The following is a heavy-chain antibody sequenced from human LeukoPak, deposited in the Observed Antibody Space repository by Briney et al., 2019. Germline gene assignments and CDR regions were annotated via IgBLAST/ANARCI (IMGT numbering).Heavy chain of an antibody. J-gene: IGHJ4*02. CDR1: GFTFSSYS. CDR2: ISSSSSYI. CDR3: AKVVGRSTIGSIDY. D-gene: IGHD5/OR15-5a*01. V-gene: IGHV3-21*04. Sequence: GGSLRLSCAASGFTFSSYSMNWVRQAPGKGLEWVSSISSSSSYIYYADSVKGRFTISRDNAKNLLYLQMNSLRAEDTAVYYCAKVVGRSTIGSIDYWGQGTLVTVSS.